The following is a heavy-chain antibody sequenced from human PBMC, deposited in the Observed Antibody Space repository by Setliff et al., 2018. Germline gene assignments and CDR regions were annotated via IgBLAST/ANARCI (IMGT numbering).Heavy chain of an antibody. CDR3: ARDGHNVYYFDY. V-gene: IGHV3-53*01. J-gene: IGHJ4*02. Sequence: GGSLRLSCAASGFVVSNNEMGWVRQAPEKGLEWVSVTYASGATNYADSVKGQFTVSRDNAKNTLYLQMNSLRAEDTAVYYCARDGHNVYYFDYWGLGNLVTVSS. CDR2: TYASGAT. CDR1: GFVVSNNE. D-gene: IGHD1-1*01.